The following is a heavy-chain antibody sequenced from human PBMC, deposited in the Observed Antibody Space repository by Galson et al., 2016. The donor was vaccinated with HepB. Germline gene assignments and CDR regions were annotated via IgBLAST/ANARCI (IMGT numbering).Heavy chain of an antibody. CDR2: ISTFDIGI. V-gene: IGHV3-11*01. CDR1: GFIFSDYY. Sequence: SLRLSCAASGFIFSDYYMSWIRQAPGKGLEWVSYISTFDIGIYYTDSVKGRFTISRDSAKNSLFLQMNSLRAEDTAVYYCARTVVRSPGPPYPDVWGQGTTVTVSS. J-gene: IGHJ6*02. D-gene: IGHD3-10*02. CDR3: ARTVVRSPGPPYPDV.